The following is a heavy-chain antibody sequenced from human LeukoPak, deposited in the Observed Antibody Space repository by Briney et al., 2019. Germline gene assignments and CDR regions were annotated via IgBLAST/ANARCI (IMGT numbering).Heavy chain of an antibody. Sequence: GGSLRLSCAASGFTFSSYWMSWVRQAPGKGLEWVANIKQDGSEKYYVDSVKGRFTISRDNAQNSLFLHMNSLRAEDTAVYYCARISVGWYPYYFDYWGQGTLVTVSS. V-gene: IGHV3-7*01. J-gene: IGHJ4*02. CDR3: ARISVGWYPYYFDY. D-gene: IGHD6-19*01. CDR2: IKQDGSEK. CDR1: GFTFSSYW.